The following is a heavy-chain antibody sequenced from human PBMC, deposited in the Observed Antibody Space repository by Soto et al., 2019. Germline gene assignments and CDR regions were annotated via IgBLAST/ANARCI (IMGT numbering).Heavy chain of an antibody. CDR1: GFNFSSYG. D-gene: IGHD5-18*01. CDR2: TWYDGSNK. Sequence: QVQLVESGGGVVRPGRSLRLSCGASGFNFSSYGMHWVRQAPGKGLEWVAVTWYDGSNKYYADSVKGRFTISRDNSKNTLYLQMNSLRAEDTAVYYCAREDTTLVGNAFDVWGQGTTVTVSS. CDR3: AREDTTLVGNAFDV. V-gene: IGHV3-33*01. J-gene: IGHJ3*01.